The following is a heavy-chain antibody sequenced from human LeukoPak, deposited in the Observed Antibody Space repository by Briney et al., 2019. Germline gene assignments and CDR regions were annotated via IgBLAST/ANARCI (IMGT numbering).Heavy chain of an antibody. CDR2: INSDGSST. D-gene: IGHD4-4*01. V-gene: IGHV3-74*01. Sequence: GGSLRLSCAASGFTFSSYWMHWARQAPGKGLVWVSRINSDGSSTSYADSVKGRFTISRDNAKNTLYLQMNSLRAEDTAVYYCARSDYSNYYFDYWGQGTLVTVSS. J-gene: IGHJ4*02. CDR3: ARSDYSNYYFDY. CDR1: GFTFSSYW.